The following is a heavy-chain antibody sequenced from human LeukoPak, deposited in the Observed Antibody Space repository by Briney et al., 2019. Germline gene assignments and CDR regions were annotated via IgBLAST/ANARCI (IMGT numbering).Heavy chain of an antibody. J-gene: IGHJ4*02. CDR2: ISGRGGST. V-gene: IGHV3-23*01. CDR3: AKSMAGYCDSTIDN. CDR1: GFTFNSYA. D-gene: IGHD2-2*01. Sequence: GGSLRLSCAASGFTFNSYAMNWVRQAPGKGLEWVSAISGRGGSTYYADYVKGRSTISRDNSKNMLYLQMNSLRAEDTAVYYCAKSMAGYCDSTIDNWGQGTLVTVSS.